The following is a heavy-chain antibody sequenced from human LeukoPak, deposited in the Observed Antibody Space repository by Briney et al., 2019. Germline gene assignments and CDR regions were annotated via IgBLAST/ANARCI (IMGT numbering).Heavy chain of an antibody. CDR3: ARMGRIVGATSAFDI. J-gene: IGHJ3*02. CDR1: GFTFSSYS. Sequence: GGSLRLSCAPSGFTFSSYSMNWVRQPPGKGLEWVSSISSSSSYIYYADSVKGRFTISRDNAKNSLYLQMNSLRAEDTAVYYCARMGRIVGATSAFDIWGQGTMVTVSS. CDR2: ISSSSSYI. V-gene: IGHV3-21*01. D-gene: IGHD1-26*01.